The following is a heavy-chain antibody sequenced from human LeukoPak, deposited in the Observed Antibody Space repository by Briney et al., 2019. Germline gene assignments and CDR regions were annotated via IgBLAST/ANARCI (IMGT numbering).Heavy chain of an antibody. Sequence: SETLSLTCTVSGGSISSNNYYWGWSRQPPGKGLDWIGSMYYSGNTYYNPSLNSRVSISVDTSKNQFSLKLSSVTAADTAVHYCARHLPYSSSSYFNYWGQGTLVTVPS. D-gene: IGHD6-6*01. CDR1: GGSISSNNYY. V-gene: IGHV4-39*01. CDR2: MYYSGNT. J-gene: IGHJ4*02. CDR3: ARHLPYSSSSYFNY.